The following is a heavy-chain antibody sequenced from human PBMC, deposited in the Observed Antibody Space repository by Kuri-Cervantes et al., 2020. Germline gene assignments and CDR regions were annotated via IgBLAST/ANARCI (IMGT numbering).Heavy chain of an antibody. Sequence: GGSLRLSCAASGITFSNAWMSWVRQAPGKGLEWVGRIKSKTDGGTTDYAAPVKGRFTISRDDSKNTLYLQMNSLKTEDTAVYYCTTDSLSGGWYVVFDYWGQGTLVTVSS. CDR3: TTDSLSGGWYVVFDY. J-gene: IGHJ4*02. CDR1: GITFSNAW. CDR2: IKSKTDGGTT. D-gene: IGHD6-19*01. V-gene: IGHV3-15*01.